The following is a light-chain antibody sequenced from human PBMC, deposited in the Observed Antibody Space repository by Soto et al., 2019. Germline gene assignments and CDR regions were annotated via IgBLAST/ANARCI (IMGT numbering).Light chain of an antibody. J-gene: IGKJ1*01. CDR2: GAS. CDR3: QQYGGSPRT. V-gene: IGKV3-20*01. CDR1: QSINNNY. Sequence: EIVLTQSPGTLSLSPGERATLSCRASQSINNNYLAWYQQKRGQASRLLIYGASSRATGIPDRFSGSGSGTDFTLTISRLEPEDFAVYYCQQYGGSPRTF.